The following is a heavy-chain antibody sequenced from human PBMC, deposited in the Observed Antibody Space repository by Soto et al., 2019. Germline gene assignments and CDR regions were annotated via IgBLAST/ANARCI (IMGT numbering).Heavy chain of an antibody. Sequence: SETLSLTCTVSGGSISSSSYYWGWIRQPPGKGLEWIGSIYYSGSTYYNPSLKSRVTISVDTSKNQFSLKLSSVTAADTAVYYCAKSSGWSFDYWGQGTLVTVS. CDR3: AKSSGWSFDY. J-gene: IGHJ4*02. CDR2: IYYSGST. D-gene: IGHD6-19*01. V-gene: IGHV4-39*01. CDR1: GGSISSSSYY.